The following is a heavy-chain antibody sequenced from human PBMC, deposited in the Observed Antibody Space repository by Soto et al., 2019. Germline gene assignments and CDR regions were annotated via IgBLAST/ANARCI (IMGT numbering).Heavy chain of an antibody. CDR1: GASIRSNNW. J-gene: IGHJ5*02. D-gene: IGHD3-10*01. V-gene: IGHV4-4*02. CDR2: IFQSGST. CDR3: ARDRRLITMVRGVSLWFDP. Sequence: SETLSLTCAVSGASIRSNNWWSWVRQPPGKGMEWNGEIFQSGSTNYNPSLKTRLTISVDKSKNQFSLKLSSVTAADTAVYYCARDRRLITMVRGVSLWFDPWGQGTLVTVSS.